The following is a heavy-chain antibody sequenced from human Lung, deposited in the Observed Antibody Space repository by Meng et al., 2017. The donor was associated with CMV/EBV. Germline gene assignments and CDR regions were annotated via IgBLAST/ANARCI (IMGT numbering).Heavy chain of an antibody. CDR1: GGSFTDYF. J-gene: IGHJ4*02. CDR3: ARRVGSGKYFFDY. D-gene: IGHD3-10*01. V-gene: IGHV4-34*01. CDR2: INHNEST. Sequence: CAGSGGSFTDYFWDWMRQSPREGLEWIAEINHNESTNYHPSLENRVTISVDTSKNQFSLGLKSVTVADTDVYFCARRVGSGKYFFDYWSQGTLVTVSS.